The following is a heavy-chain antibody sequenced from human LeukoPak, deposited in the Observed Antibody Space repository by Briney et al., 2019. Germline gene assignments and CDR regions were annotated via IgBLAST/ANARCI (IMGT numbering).Heavy chain of an antibody. D-gene: IGHD6-19*01. CDR2: IYYSGST. CDR1: GGSISSYY. CDR3: AREGGSGWEEDWFDP. V-gene: IGHV4-59*01. Sequence: TSSETLSLTCTVSGGSISSYYWSWIRQPPGKALEWVGHIYYSGSTNYNPSLKSRVTVSIDTSKNQFSLKLSSVTAADTAVYYCAREGGSGWEEDWFDPWGQGTLVTVSS. J-gene: IGHJ5*02.